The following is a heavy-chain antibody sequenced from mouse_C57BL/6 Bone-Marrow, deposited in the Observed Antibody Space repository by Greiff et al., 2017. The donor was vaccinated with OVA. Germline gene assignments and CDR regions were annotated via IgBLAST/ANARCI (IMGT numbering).Heavy chain of an antibody. Sequence: QVQLQQPGAELVKPGASVKLSCKASGYTFTSYWMHWVKQRPGQGLEWIGMIHPNDGCTNYNEKFKSKATLTVDKSSSTAYMQLSSLTSEDSAVYYCASAPRYDGSSHWYFAVGGTGTTVTVPS. J-gene: IGHJ1*03. D-gene: IGHD1-1*01. CDR2: IHPNDGCT. V-gene: IGHV1-64*01. CDR1: GYTFTSYW. CDR3: ASAPRYDGSSHWYFAV.